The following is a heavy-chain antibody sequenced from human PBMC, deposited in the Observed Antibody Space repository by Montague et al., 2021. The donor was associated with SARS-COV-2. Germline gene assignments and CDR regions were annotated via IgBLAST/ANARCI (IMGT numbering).Heavy chain of an antibody. J-gene: IGHJ4*02. Sequence: PALVKPTQTLTLTCTFSGFSLTTGGMYVSWIRQPPGKALEWLARLDWDDDKYYSASLKTRLTISKDTSKNQVVPTMTDLDPLDTGTHYCARTDGFNLLGFDSWGQGTLVAVSS. CDR2: LDWDDDK. CDR3: ARTDGFNLLGFDS. CDR1: GFSLTTGGMY. V-gene: IGHV2-70*11. D-gene: IGHD5-24*01.